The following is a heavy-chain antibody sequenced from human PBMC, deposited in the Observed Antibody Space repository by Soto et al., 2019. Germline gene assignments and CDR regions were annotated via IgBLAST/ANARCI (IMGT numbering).Heavy chain of an antibody. D-gene: IGHD6-25*01. CDR3: AGEPKGGPAAGAFDL. V-gene: IGHV4-30-4*01. Sequence: SETRSLTSPITGCAIGRCASYWTWIRQPPGRGLEWIRFIFNSENTYYNSSLKSRITLSIDTSKNQFSLHLNSVTAADTAVYSCAGEPKGGPAAGAFDLWGQGTMVTVSS. CDR1: GCAIGRCASY. CDR2: IFNSENT. J-gene: IGHJ3*01.